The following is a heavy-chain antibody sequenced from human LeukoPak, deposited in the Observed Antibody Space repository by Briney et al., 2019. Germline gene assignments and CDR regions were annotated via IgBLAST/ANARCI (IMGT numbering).Heavy chain of an antibody. Sequence: PGGSLRLSCAASGFTFSSYSMNWVRQAPGKGLEWVSYISSSSTIYYADSVKGRFTISRDNAKNSLYLQMNSLRAEDTAVYYCARLVTTSDWGQGTLVTVSS. V-gene: IGHV3-48*01. J-gene: IGHJ4*02. CDR2: ISSSSTI. CDR3: ARLVTTSD. D-gene: IGHD4-17*01. CDR1: GFTFSSYS.